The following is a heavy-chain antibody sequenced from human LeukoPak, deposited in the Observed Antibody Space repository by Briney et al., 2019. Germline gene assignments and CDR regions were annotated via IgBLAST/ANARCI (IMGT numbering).Heavy chain of an antibody. Sequence: PSETLSLTCFVSGGSISSSSYYWGWIRQPPGKGLEWIGAIYSGGSTYYNPSLKSRVTISLDTSKNQFSLVLTSVTAADTAVYYCARESLVPSWGQGTQVTVSS. CDR1: GGSISSSSYY. D-gene: IGHD5/OR15-5a*01. CDR2: IYSGGST. CDR3: ARESLVPS. V-gene: IGHV4-39*07. J-gene: IGHJ5*02.